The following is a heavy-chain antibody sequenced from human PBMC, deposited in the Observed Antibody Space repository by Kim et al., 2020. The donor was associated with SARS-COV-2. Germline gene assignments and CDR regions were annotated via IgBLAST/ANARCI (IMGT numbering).Heavy chain of an antibody. D-gene: IGHD2-2*01. J-gene: IGHJ4*02. CDR1: GGSISSSSYY. Sequence: SETLSLTCTVSGGSISSSSYYWGWIRQPPGKGLEWIGSIYYSGSTYYNPSLKSRVTISVDTSKNQFSLKLSSVTAADTAVYYCVSTSSRYCSSTSCYSIDYWGQGTLVTVSS. CDR2: IYYSGST. V-gene: IGHV4-39*01. CDR3: VSTSSRYCSSTSCYSIDY.